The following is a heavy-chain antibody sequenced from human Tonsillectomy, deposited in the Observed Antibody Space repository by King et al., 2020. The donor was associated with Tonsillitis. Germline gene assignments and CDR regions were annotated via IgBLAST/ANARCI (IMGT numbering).Heavy chain of an antibody. V-gene: IGHV4-34*01. CDR1: GGSFSGYY. D-gene: IGHD4-17*01. CDR3: ARVMTTVTIDY. CDR2: INHSGST. J-gene: IGHJ4*02. Sequence: VQLQQWGAGLLKPSETLSLTCAVYGGSFSGYYWSWIRQPPGKGLEWIGEINHSGSTNYNPSLKSRVTISVDTSKNQFSLKLSSVTAADTAVYYCARVMTTVTIDYWGQGTLVTVSS.